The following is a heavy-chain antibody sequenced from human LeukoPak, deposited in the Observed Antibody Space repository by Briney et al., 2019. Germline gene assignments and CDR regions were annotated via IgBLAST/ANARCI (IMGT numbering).Heavy chain of an antibody. CDR3: ARVGPRYCSSTSCLDV. CDR1: GFTVSSNY. CDR2: IYSGGST. V-gene: IGHV3-53*01. Sequence: PGGSLRLSCAASGFTVSSNYMSWVRQARGKGLEWVSVIYSGGSTYYADSVKGRFTISRDNSKNTLYLQMNSLRAEDTAVYYCARVGPRYCSSTSCLDVWGKGTTVTVSS. D-gene: IGHD2-2*01. J-gene: IGHJ6*04.